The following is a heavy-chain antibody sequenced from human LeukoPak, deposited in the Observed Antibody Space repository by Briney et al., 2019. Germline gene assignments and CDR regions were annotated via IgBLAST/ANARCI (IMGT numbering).Heavy chain of an antibody. Sequence: KPSETLSLTCTVSGGSISSYCWSWLRQPPGKGLEWIGYIYYSGSTNYNPSLKSRVTISADTSKSQFSLKLSSVTAADTAVYYCARVGSSGYYFDYWGQGTLVTVSS. V-gene: IGHV4-59*01. D-gene: IGHD3-22*01. CDR3: ARVGSSGYYFDY. CDR2: IYYSGST. CDR1: GGSISSYC. J-gene: IGHJ4*02.